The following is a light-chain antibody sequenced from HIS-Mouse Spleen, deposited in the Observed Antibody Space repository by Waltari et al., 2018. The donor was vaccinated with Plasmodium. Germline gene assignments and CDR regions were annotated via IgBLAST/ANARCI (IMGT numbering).Light chain of an antibody. CDR1: QSVLYSSNNKNY. CDR3: QQYYSTPWT. Sequence: DIVMIQSPDSLAVYLGERATINFNYRQSVLYSSNNKNYLAWYQQKPGQPPKLLIYWASTRESGVPDRFSGSGSGTDFTFTISSLQVEDVAVYYCQQYYSTPWTFGQGTKVEIK. J-gene: IGKJ1*01. CDR2: WAS. V-gene: IGKV4-1*01.